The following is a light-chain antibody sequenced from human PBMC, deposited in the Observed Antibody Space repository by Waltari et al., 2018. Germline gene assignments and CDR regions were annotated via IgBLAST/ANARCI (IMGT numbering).Light chain of an antibody. Sequence: DIQMTQSPSTLSSSVGDRFTITCRASQSILTLLAWFQQKPGKAPKLLIYKASNLQRGVPSRFSGSGSGTEFTLTISSLQPDDFATYYCQQYSSHYTFGQGTKLEIK. J-gene: IGKJ2*01. CDR1: QSILTL. CDR2: KAS. CDR3: QQYSSHYT. V-gene: IGKV1-5*03.